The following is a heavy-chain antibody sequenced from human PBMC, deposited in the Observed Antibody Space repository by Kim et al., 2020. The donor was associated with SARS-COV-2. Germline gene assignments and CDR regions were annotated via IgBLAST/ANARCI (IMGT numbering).Heavy chain of an antibody. J-gene: IGHJ4*02. CDR1: GGSISSSSYY. CDR2: IYYSGST. V-gene: IGHV4-39*01. D-gene: IGHD6-19*01. CDR3: ARHAGYSSGWSAFDY. Sequence: SETLSLTCTVSGGSISSSSYYWGWIRQPPGKGLEWIGSIYYSGSTYYNPSLKSRVTISVDTSKNQFSLKLSSVTAADTAVYYCARHAGYSSGWSAFDYWGQGTLVTVSS.